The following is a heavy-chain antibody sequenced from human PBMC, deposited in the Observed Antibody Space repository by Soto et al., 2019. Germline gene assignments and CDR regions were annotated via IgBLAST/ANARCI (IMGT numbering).Heavy chain of an antibody. D-gene: IGHD2-2*01. J-gene: IGHJ4*02. CDR3: ARGEGGNVVPAALYYFDY. Sequence: TSETLSLTCTVSGVSISSSSYYWGWIRQPPGKGLEWIGRINYSGSTNYNPSLKSRVTISVDTSKNQFSLKLSSVTAADTAVYYCARGEGGNVVPAALYYFDYWGQGTLVTVSS. CDR2: INYSGST. CDR1: GVSISSSSYY. V-gene: IGHV4-39*07.